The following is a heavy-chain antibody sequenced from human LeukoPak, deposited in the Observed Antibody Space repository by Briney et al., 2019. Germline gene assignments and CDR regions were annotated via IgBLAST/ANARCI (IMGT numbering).Heavy chain of an antibody. J-gene: IGHJ4*02. CDR1: GFTFSSYW. Sequence: GGSLRLSCAASGFTFSSYWMHWVRQVPGKGLMWVSRIDTGGSGTRYADSVKGRFTISRDNAKNSLYLQMNSLRAEDTALYYCAKDISGSGKYYFDYWGQGTLVTVSS. D-gene: IGHD3-10*01. CDR2: IDTGGSGT. V-gene: IGHV3-74*01. CDR3: AKDISGSGKYYFDY.